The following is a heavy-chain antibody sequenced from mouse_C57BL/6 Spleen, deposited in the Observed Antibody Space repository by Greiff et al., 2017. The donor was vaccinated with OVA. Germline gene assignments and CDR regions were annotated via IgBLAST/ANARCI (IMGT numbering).Heavy chain of an antibody. CDR2: IYPGDGDT. J-gene: IGHJ1*03. V-gene: IGHV1-82*01. Sequence: QVQLKQSGPELVKPGASVKISCKASGYAFSSSWMNWVKQRPGKGLEWIGRIYPGDGDTNYNGKFKGKAILTADKSSSTAYMQLSSLTSEDSAVYFCASMDGSSYRYFDVWGTGTTVTVSS. D-gene: IGHD1-1*01. CDR3: ASMDGSSYRYFDV. CDR1: GYAFSSSW.